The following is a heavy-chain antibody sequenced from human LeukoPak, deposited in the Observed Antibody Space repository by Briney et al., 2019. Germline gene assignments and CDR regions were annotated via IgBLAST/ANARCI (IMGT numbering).Heavy chain of an antibody. D-gene: IGHD3-22*01. J-gene: IGHJ4*02. V-gene: IGHV3-21*01. CDR3: ARGGYYYDSSGYF. CDR1: GFTFSSYS. Sequence: GGSLRLSCAASGFTFSSYSMNWVRPAPGKGLDWVSSISISSSYIYYADSVKGRFTISRDNAKNSLYLQKNSLRDEDTPAYYCARGGYYYDSSGYFWGQGTLVTVSS. CDR2: ISISSSYI.